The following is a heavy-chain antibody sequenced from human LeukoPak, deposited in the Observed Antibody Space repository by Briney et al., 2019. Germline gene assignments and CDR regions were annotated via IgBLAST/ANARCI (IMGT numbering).Heavy chain of an antibody. V-gene: IGHV3-30*04. Sequence: GGSLRLSCAASGFTFSNYAIHWVRQAPGKGLEWVALISSDASAKIYTDSLKGRITVSRDNSENTVYLQMDSLRAEDTALFFCARGTGSKSYLIDYWGQGTLVTVSS. CDR3: ARGTGSKSYLIDY. CDR2: ISSDASAK. J-gene: IGHJ4*02. CDR1: GFTFSNYA. D-gene: IGHD3/OR15-3a*01.